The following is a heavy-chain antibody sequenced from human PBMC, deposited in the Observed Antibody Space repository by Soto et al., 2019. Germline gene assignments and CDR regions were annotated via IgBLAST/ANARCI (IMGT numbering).Heavy chain of an antibody. V-gene: IGHV3-11*01. J-gene: IGHJ3*02. CDR2: ISSSGSTI. CDR1: GFTFSDYY. Sequence: PGGSLRLSCAASGFTFSDYYMSWIRQAPGKGLEWVSYISSSGSTIYFADSVKGRFTISRDNAKNSLYLQMNSLRAEDTAVYYCARDPGFNVAVPEGAFDIWGQGTMVTVSS. D-gene: IGHD2-2*01. CDR3: ARDPGFNVAVPEGAFDI.